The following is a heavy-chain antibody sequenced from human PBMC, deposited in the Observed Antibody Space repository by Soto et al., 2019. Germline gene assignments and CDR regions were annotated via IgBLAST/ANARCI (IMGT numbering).Heavy chain of an antibody. V-gene: IGHV1-24*01. CDR1: GYTLTELS. CDR3: ATAGLEMITFGGVIVHPGWYYGMDV. Sequence: ASVKVSCKVSGYTLTELSMHWVRQAPGKGLEWMGGFDPEDGETIYAQKFQGRVTMTEDTSTDTAYMELSSLRSEDTAVYYCATAGLEMITFGGVIVHPGWYYGMDVWGQGTTVTVSS. J-gene: IGHJ6*02. CDR2: FDPEDGET. D-gene: IGHD3-16*02.